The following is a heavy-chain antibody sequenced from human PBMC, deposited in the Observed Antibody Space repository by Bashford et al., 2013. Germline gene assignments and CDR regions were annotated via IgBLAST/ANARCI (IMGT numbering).Heavy chain of an antibody. J-gene: IGHJ3*02. CDR3: ARVTSDAFDI. V-gene: IGHV1-18*01. Sequence: IVWVRQAPGQGLEWMGWISAYNGNTNYAQKLQGRVTMTTDTSTSTAYMELRSLRSDDTAVYYCARVTSDAFDIWGQGTMVTVSS. CDR2: ISAYNGNT. D-gene: IGHD1-20*01.